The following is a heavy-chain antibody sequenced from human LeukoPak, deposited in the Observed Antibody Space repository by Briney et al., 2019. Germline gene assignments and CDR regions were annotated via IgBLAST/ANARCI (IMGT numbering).Heavy chain of an antibody. CDR2: AYSSENT. V-gene: IGHV4-61*02. CDR1: GDSISSGNFY. CDR3: ARYNLYYYYYYMDV. D-gene: IGHD1-14*01. J-gene: IGHJ6*03. Sequence: SETLSLTCTVSGDSISSGNFYYSWVRQPSGKGLEWIGRAYSSENTAYNPSLMSRVTISVDTSKNQFSLKLSSVTAADTAVYYCARYNLYYYYYYMDVWGKGTTVTVSS.